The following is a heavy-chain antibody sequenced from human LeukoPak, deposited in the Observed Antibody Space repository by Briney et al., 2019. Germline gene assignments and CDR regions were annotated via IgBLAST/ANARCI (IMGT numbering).Heavy chain of an antibody. J-gene: IGHJ3*02. CDR3: ARDSSGYPDAFDI. Sequence: TLSLTCTVSVGSISSGGYYWSLIRQHPEKGLEWIGCFFYSGSTYYNPCLKSRLTISVDTSKNQFSLKLSSVTAADTAVYYCARDSSGYPDAFDIWGQGTMVTVSS. CDR1: VGSISSGGYY. CDR2: FFYSGST. D-gene: IGHD3-22*01. V-gene: IGHV4-31*03.